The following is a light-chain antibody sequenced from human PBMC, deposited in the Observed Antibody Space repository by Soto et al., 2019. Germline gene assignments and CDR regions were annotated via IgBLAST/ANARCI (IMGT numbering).Light chain of an antibody. CDR2: DAS. V-gene: IGKV3-11*01. J-gene: IGKJ1*01. CDR1: QSVSNY. Sequence: EIVLTQSPATLSLSPGERATISCRASQSVSNYLAWYQQKPGQAPRLLIYDASNRATGTPARFSGSGSGTDFTLTISSLEPEDFAVYYCQQHSNWPPKTFGQGTKV. CDR3: QQHSNWPPKT.